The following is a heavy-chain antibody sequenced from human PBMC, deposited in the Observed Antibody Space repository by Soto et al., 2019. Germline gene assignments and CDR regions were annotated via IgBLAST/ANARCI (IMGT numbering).Heavy chain of an antibody. CDR2: INAGNGNT. J-gene: IGHJ4*02. CDR1: GYTFTSYA. Sequence: ASVKVSCKASGYTFTSYAMHWVRPAPGQRLEWMGWINAGNGNTKYSQKFQGRVTITRDTSASTAYMELNSLGSEDTAVYYCASSFTVPATIAYWGQGTLVTVSS. V-gene: IGHV1-3*01. CDR3: ASSFTVPATIAY. D-gene: IGHD2-2*02.